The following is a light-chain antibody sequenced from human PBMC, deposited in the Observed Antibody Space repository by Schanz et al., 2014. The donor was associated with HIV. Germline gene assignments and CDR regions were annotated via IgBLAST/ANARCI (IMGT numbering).Light chain of an antibody. V-gene: IGLV1-40*01. CDR3: QSYDSSLEAAV. Sequence: QSVLTQPPSVSGAPGQRVTISCTGTSSNIGADYAVHWYQQLPATSPKLLIYSYTILPSGVPDRFSGSKSGTTASLAITGLQAEDEADYYCQSYDSSLEAAVFGGGTQLTVL. J-gene: IGLJ7*01. CDR2: SYT. CDR1: SSNIGADYA.